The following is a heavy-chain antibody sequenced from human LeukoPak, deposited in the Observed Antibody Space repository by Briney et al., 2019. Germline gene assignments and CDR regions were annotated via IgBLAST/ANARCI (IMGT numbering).Heavy chain of an antibody. D-gene: IGHD1-26*01. CDR2: INPNSGGT. J-gene: IGHJ6*03. V-gene: IGHV1-2*02. CDR3: ARGMEPYYYMDV. Sequence: ASVKVSCKASGYTFTGYYMHWVRQAPGQGLEWMGWINPNSGGTNYAQKFQGRVTMTRDTSISTAYMELSRLRSDDMAVYYCARGMEPYYYMDVWGKGTTVTVSS. CDR1: GYTFTGYY.